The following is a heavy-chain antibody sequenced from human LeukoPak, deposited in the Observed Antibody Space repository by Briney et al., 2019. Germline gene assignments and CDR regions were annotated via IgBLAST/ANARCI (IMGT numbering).Heavy chain of an antibody. CDR2: IYYSGST. CDR3: ARHRVYYDSSGYNRRDWFDP. J-gene: IGHJ5*02. Sequence: SETLSLTCTVSGVSISSSSYYWGWIRQPPGKGLEWIGSIYYSGSTYYNPSLKSRVTIPVDTSKNQFSLKLSSVTAADTAVYYCARHRVYYDSSGYNRRDWFDPWGQGTLVTVSS. V-gene: IGHV4-39*01. D-gene: IGHD3-22*01. CDR1: GVSISSSSYY.